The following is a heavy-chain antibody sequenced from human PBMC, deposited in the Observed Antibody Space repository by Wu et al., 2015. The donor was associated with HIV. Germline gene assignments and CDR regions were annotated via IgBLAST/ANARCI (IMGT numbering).Heavy chain of an antibody. V-gene: IGHV1-69*05. CDR1: GGTFSNNI. D-gene: IGHD3-10*01. CDR2: IIPIFASA. J-gene: IGHJ6*02. Sequence: QVQLVQSGAEVRKPGSSVKVSCKASGGTFSNNIISWVRQAPGQGLEWMGGIIPIFASATYAQKFQGRVTITTDESTSTAYMELSSLRSEDTAVYYCSESHSRGLIIMTTSALLPHAHKHYYAMDVVGPRDH. CDR3: SESHSRGLIIMTTSALLPHAHKHYYAMDV.